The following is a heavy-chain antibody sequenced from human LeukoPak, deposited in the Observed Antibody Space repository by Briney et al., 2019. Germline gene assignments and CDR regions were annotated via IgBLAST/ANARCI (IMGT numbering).Heavy chain of an antibody. CDR3: AKLGGYSGYDLSV. D-gene: IGHD5-12*01. CDR1: GFSFSNYG. J-gene: IGHJ4*02. V-gene: IGHV3-30*02. CDR2: IRDDGSNE. Sequence: GGSLRLSCAASGFSFSNYGMHWVRQAPGKGLEWVAFIRDDGSNEYYADSVKGRFIISRDNSKNTLYLQMNSLRPEDTAVYYCAKLGGYSGYDLSVWGQGILVTVSS.